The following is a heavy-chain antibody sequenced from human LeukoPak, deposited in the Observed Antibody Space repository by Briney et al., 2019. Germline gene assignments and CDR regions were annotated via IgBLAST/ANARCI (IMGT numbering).Heavy chain of an antibody. CDR1: GYTFTSYG. J-gene: IGHJ3*02. CDR3: ARVRTRSYGDYRPSDAFDI. CDR2: INPNSGGT. V-gene: IGHV1-2*02. D-gene: IGHD4-17*01. Sequence: GASVKVSCKASGYTFTSYGINWVRQAPGQGFEWMGWINPNSGGTNYAQKFQGRVTMTRDTSISTAYMELSRLRSDDTAMYYCARVRTRSYGDYRPSDAFDIWGQGTMVTVSS.